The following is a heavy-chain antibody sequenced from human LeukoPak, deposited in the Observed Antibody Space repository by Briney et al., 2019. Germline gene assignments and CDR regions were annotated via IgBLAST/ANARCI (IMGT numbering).Heavy chain of an antibody. Sequence: PGGSLRLSCIESGFAFSSCGMHWVRQAPGKGLEWVAFIRSDGSNKYYADSVKGRFTISRDNSKNTLYLQMNSLRAEDTAVYYCAKPSNSKQWLVQRRGNYFDYWGQGTLVTVSS. CDR1: GFAFSSCG. CDR3: AKPSNSKQWLVQRRGNYFDY. V-gene: IGHV3-30*02. CDR2: IRSDGSNK. D-gene: IGHD6-19*01. J-gene: IGHJ4*02.